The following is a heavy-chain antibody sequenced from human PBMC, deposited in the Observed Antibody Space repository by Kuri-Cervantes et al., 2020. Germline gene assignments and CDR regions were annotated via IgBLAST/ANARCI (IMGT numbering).Heavy chain of an antibody. V-gene: IGHV3-7*01. CDR1: GFTFSSHW. J-gene: IGHJ4*02. Sequence: GGSLRLSCAASGFTFSSHWMSWVRQAPGKGLERVANIDRDGSEKYYVDSVKGRFTISRDNAKNSLYLQMNSLRGEDTAVYYCARGNYGYVWGSFYFDWWGQGTLVTVSS. D-gene: IGHD3-16*01. CDR3: ARGNYGYVWGSFYFDW. CDR2: IDRDGSEK.